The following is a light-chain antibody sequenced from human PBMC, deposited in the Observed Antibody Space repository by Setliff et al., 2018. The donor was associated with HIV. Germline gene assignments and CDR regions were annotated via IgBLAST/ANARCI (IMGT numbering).Light chain of an antibody. Sequence: QSALTQPASVSGSPGQSITISCTGNSSNVGKYGFVSWYRQDPGKAPELIIYEVTKRPSAVSKRFSGSKSGNAASLTISGLQPDDEADYYCSSYAGSRTFEVFRTGTKGTVL. J-gene: IGLJ1*01. CDR3: SSYAGSRTFEV. V-gene: IGLV2-23*02. CDR2: EVT. CDR1: SSNVGKYGF.